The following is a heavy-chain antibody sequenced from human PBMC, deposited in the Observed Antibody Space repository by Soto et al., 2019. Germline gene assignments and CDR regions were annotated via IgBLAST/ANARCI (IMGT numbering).Heavy chain of an antibody. Sequence: SETLSLTCAVSGGSIDSTDYSLTWIRQPPGKGLEWIGYVSHRGTAYFIPSLNGRLTLSIDRSQTQFSLKLTSVTAADTAVYYCARRVVGGAATNSVDYWGQGTLVTVSS. D-gene: IGHD2-15*01. V-gene: IGHV4-30-2*01. J-gene: IGHJ4*02. CDR3: ARRVVGGAATNSVDY. CDR1: GGSIDSTDYS. CDR2: VSHRGTA.